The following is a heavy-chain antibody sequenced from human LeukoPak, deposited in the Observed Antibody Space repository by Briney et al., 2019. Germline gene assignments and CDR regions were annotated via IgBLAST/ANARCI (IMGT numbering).Heavy chain of an antibody. D-gene: IGHD3-10*01. CDR3: ARDKFTQDASGSY. V-gene: IGHV3-66*01. Sequence: GGSLRLSCAASGFTVSRNYMSWDRQAPGKGLEWVSVIYSGGSRYYADSVKGRFTISRDNSKNTLYLQMNSLRAADTAVYYCARDKFTQDASGSYWGQGTLVTVSS. CDR1: GFTVSRNY. CDR2: IYSGGSR. J-gene: IGHJ4*02.